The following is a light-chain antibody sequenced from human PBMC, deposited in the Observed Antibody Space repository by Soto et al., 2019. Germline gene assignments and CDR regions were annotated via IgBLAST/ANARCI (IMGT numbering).Light chain of an antibody. CDR1: QSVSNN. J-gene: IGKJ1*01. V-gene: IGKV3-15*01. Sequence: EVVMTQSPANLSASPGERVTLSCRASQSVSNNLAWYLQKHGQPPRLLISGASTRATGLPARFSGSGSGAEFTLTISSVQSEDFASYYCQQDNCWPTTFGQGTKVDIK. CDR2: GAS. CDR3: QQDNCWPTT.